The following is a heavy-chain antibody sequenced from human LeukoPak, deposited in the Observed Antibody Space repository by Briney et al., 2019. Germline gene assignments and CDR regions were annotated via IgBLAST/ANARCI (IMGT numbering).Heavy chain of an antibody. V-gene: IGHV3-30*03. D-gene: IGHD1-26*01. CDR2: ISYDGGNE. CDR1: GFTLSRYG. CDR3: ARVRVGATTGDTFDI. J-gene: IGHJ3*02. Sequence: GGSLRLSCAAFGFTLSRYGMHWVRQAPGKGLEWVAAISYDGGNEYYADSVKGRFTVSRDNSKNTLYLQMNSLRVEDTAVYYCARVRVGATTGDTFDIWGQGTMVAVAS.